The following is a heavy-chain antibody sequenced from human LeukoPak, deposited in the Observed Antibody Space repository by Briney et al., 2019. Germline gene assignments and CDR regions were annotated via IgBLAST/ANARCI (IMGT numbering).Heavy chain of an antibody. CDR2: INHSGSS. D-gene: IGHD2-2*02. CDR3: ARRLRCSSTSCYTGWFDP. V-gene: IGHV4-34*01. Sequence: SETLSLTCAVYGGSFSGYYWSWIRQPPGKGLEWIGEINHSGSSNYNPSLKSRVTISVDTSKNQFSLKLSSVTAADTAVYYCARRLRCSSTSCYTGWFDPWGQGTLVTVSS. J-gene: IGHJ5*02. CDR1: GGSFSGYY.